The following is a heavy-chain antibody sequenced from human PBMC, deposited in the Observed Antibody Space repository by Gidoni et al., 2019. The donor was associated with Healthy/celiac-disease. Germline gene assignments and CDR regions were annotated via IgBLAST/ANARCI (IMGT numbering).Heavy chain of an antibody. CDR3: AKDQKGSWGLYYFDY. D-gene: IGHD6-13*01. CDR1: SYA. J-gene: IGHJ4*02. Sequence: SYAMSWVRQAPGKGLEWVSAISGSGGSTYYADSVKGRFTISRDNSKNTLYLQMHSLRAEDTAVYYCAKDQKGSWGLYYFDYWGQGTLVTVSS. V-gene: IGHV3-23*01. CDR2: ISGSGGST.